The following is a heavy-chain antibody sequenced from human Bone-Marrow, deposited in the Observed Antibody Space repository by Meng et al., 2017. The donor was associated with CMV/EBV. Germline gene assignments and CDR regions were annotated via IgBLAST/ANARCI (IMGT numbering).Heavy chain of an antibody. CDR3: ARDPCSSTSCYPDY. D-gene: IGHD2-2*01. CDR2: ISSSSSYI. Sequence: ETLSLTCAASGFTFSSYSMNWVRQAPGKGLEWVSSISSSSSYIYYADSVKGRFTISRDNAKNSLYLQMNSLRAEDTAVYYCARDPCSSTSCYPDYWGQGTLVTVSS. J-gene: IGHJ4*02. V-gene: IGHV3-21*01. CDR1: GFTFSSYS.